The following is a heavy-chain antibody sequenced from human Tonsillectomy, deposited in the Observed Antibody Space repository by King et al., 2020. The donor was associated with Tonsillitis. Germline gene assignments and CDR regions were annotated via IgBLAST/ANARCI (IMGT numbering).Heavy chain of an antibody. Sequence: VQLQQWGAGLLKPSETLSLTCAVYGGSISGYYWSWIRQPPGKGLEWIGEINHSGSTNCNPSLKSRVTISVDTSKNQFSLKLSSVTAADTAVNYCARGPEEEQQLVGDWFDPWGQGTLVTVSS. J-gene: IGHJ5*02. CDR2: INHSGST. D-gene: IGHD6-13*01. CDR1: GGSISGYY. V-gene: IGHV4-34*01. CDR3: ARGPEEEQQLVGDWFDP.